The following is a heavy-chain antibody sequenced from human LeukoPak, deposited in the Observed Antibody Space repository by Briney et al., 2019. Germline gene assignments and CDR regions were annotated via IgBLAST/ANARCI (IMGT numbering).Heavy chain of an antibody. CDR3: VNQISGWVY. D-gene: IGHD6-19*01. CDR2: SSSNGGST. Sequence: PGGSLRLSCSASGLTFSTLPMHWVRQAPGKGLEYVSGSSSNGGSTYYADSAKGRFTISRDNSKNTLYLQMSSLRPEDTAVYYCVNQISGWVYWGQGTLVTVSS. J-gene: IGHJ4*02. CDR1: GLTFSTLP. V-gene: IGHV3-64D*06.